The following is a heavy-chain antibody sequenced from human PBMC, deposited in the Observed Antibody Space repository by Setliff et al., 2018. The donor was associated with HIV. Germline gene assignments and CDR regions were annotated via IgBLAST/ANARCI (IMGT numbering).Heavy chain of an antibody. J-gene: IGHJ3*02. D-gene: IGHD1-1*01. Sequence: ETLSLTCTVSGGSISISDWSWIRQPPGKGLEWIGCIYTSGNTNYDPSLKSRVTISVDTSKNQFSLKLRSVTAADTAMYYCATPHREREDDAFDIWGKGTKVTVSS. CDR2: IYTSGNT. CDR3: ATPHREREDDAFDI. V-gene: IGHV4-4*09. CDR1: GGSISISD.